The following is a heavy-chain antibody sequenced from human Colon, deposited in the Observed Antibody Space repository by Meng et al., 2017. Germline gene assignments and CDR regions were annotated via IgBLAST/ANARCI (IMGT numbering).Heavy chain of an antibody. CDR2: IYYSGST. J-gene: IGHJ4*02. D-gene: IGHD6-19*01. CDR1: GGSISSSHYY. Sequence: QLLRQRSGPVLVKPSETLSLTCTVSGGSISSSHYYWGWVRQPPGKGLQWIGTIYYSGSTSYNPSLKSRVTISVDTSKNQLSLRLTSVAAADTAVYYCARHGGWHFDYWGQGALVTVSS. CDR3: ARHGGWHFDY. V-gene: IGHV4-39*01.